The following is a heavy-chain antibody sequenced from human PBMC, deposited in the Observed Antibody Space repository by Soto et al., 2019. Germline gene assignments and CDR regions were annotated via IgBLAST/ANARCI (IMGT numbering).Heavy chain of an antibody. D-gene: IGHD3-10*01. CDR1: RDTFNTYT. CDR3: ARDYYYGSGSSRDIFDP. J-gene: IGHJ5*02. Sequence: QVQLLQSGPEVKKPGSSVKVSCKASRDTFNTYTITWVRQAPGQGLEWMGRIIPRTDIANYAQKFQDRVSITADRSTSTAYMELSSLRFDDTAVYYCARDYYYGSGSSRDIFDPWGQGTLVTVSS. V-gene: IGHV1-69*08. CDR2: IIPRTDIA.